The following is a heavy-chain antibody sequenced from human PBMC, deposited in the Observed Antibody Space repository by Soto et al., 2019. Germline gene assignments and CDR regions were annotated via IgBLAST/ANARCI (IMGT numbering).Heavy chain of an antibody. CDR2: IIPIFGTA. Sequence: SVKVSCKASGGTFSSYAISWVRQAPGQGLEWMGGIIPIFGTANYAQKFQGRVTITADKSTSTAYMELSSLRSEDTAVYYCARITGSGHDTGWYYGMDVWAQGTTVTVSS. CDR1: GGTFSSYA. CDR3: ARITGSGHDTGWYYGMDV. J-gene: IGHJ6*02. V-gene: IGHV1-69*06. D-gene: IGHD1-26*01.